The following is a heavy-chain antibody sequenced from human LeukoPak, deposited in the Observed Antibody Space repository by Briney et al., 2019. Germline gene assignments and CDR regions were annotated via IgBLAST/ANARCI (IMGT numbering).Heavy chain of an antibody. CDR1: GGTFSNYA. D-gene: IGHD3/OR15-3a*01. CDR3: ARRGLVAGIYDLVYGFDL. J-gene: IGHJ3*01. Sequence: GASVKVSCKASGGTFSNYAISWVRQAPGQGPEWMGRVNPDTGNTGFAQKFQGRVTITQNSSVTTVYMELSSLTSEDTAVYYCARRGLVAGIYDLVYGFDLWGQGTMVTVSS. CDR2: VNPDTGNT. V-gene: IGHV1-8*03.